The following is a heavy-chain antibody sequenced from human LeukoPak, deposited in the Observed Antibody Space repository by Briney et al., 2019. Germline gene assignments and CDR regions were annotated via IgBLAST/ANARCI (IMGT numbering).Heavy chain of an antibody. CDR3: ARPRGPYNDWFDP. V-gene: IGHV4-59*01. CDR2: IYYSGST. J-gene: IGHJ5*02. Sequence: SETPCLTCTVSGGSISSYYWSWIRQPPGKGLEWIGYIYYSGSTNYNPSLKSRVTISVDTSKNQFSLKLSSVTAADTAVYYCARPRGPYNDWFDPWGQGTLVTVSS. D-gene: IGHD1-1*01. CDR1: GGSISSYY.